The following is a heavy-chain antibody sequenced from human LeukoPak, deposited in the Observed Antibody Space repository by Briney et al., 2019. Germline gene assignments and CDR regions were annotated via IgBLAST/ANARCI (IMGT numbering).Heavy chain of an antibody. J-gene: IGHJ4*02. CDR3: AKHYMGSSYNRGCDY. CDR1: GGSISSYY. D-gene: IGHD3-10*01. Sequence: SETLSLTCTVSGGSISSYYWSWIRQPAGKGLEWIGYIYYSGSTNYNPSLKSRVTISVDTSKNQFSLKLSSVTAADTALYYCAKHYMGSSYNRGCDYWGQGTLVTVSS. CDR2: IYYSGST. V-gene: IGHV4-59*08.